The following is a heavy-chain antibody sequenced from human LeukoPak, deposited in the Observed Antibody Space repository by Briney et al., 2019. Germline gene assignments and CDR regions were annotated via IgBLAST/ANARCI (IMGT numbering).Heavy chain of an antibody. CDR1: GFIFKDYG. CDR2: ISYDGTRQ. V-gene: IGHV3-30*18. J-gene: IGHJ4*02. CDR3: AKDLPVLHY. D-gene: IGHD3-16*01. Sequence: GGSLRLSCAASGFIFKDYGMHWVRQAPGKGLEWVAVISYDGTRQFYADSVKGRFAISRDNSNNTVFLQMNSLRPEDTAVYYCAKDLPVLHYWGQGTLVTVSS.